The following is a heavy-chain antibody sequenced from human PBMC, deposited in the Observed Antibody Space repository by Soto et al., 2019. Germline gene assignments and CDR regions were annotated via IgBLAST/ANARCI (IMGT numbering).Heavy chain of an antibody. Sequence: PGGSLRLSCAASGFTFSSYSMNWVRQAPGKGLEWVSSISSSSSYIYYSDSLKGRFTISRDNAKNSLYLQMNSLRAEDTAVYYCARGSPGVWAYWGQGTLVTVSS. CDR1: GFTFSSYS. J-gene: IGHJ4*02. V-gene: IGHV3-21*01. CDR2: ISSSSSYI. CDR3: ARGSPGVWAY. D-gene: IGHD3-10*01.